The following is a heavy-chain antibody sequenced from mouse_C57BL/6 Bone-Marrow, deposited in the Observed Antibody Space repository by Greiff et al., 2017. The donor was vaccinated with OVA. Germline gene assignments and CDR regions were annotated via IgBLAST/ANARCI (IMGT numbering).Heavy chain of an antibody. CDR2: INPSNGGT. Sequence: QVQLQQPGTELVKPGASVKLSCKASGYTFTSYWMPWVQQRPGQGLEWIGNINPSNGGTNYNEKFKSKATLTVDKSSSTAYMQLSSLTSEDSAVYYCAREDYCGTYGYFDVWGTGTTVTGSS. D-gene: IGHD1-1*01. V-gene: IGHV1-53*01. CDR1: GYTFTSYW. J-gene: IGHJ1*03. CDR3: AREDYCGTYGYFDV.